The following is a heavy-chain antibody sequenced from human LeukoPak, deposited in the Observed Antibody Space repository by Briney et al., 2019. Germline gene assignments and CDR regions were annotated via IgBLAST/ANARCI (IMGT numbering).Heavy chain of an antibody. V-gene: IGHV3-66*04. Sequence: GGSLRLSCAASGFTVSSKYMSWVRQAPGKGLEWVSVIYSGGSTYYADSVKGRFTISRDNSKNTLYLQMNSLRAEDTAVYYCARLGIAAGYDYWGQGTLVTVSS. D-gene: IGHD6-13*01. CDR1: GFTVSSKY. CDR3: ARLGIAAGYDY. J-gene: IGHJ4*02. CDR2: IYSGGST.